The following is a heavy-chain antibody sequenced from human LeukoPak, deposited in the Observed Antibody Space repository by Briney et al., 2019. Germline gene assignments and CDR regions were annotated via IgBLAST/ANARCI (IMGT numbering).Heavy chain of an antibody. Sequence: PGGPLRLSCAASGFTFSNYWMSWVRQAPGKGLEWVANIHPDGNEKYHVDSVKGRFTISRDNAKNLLHLQMDSLRVEDTAGYYCARGDDFSGDYRGQGTLVTVSS. CDR2: IHPDGNEK. D-gene: IGHD3/OR15-3a*01. CDR1: GFTFSNYW. CDR3: ARGDDFSGDY. V-gene: IGHV3-7*04. J-gene: IGHJ4*02.